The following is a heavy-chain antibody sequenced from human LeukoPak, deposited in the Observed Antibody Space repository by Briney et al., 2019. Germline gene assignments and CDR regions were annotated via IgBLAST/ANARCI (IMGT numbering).Heavy chain of an antibody. CDR1: GFTFSSYE. J-gene: IGHJ4*01. CDR3: ARLSAMLRAPEPIYYFDY. Sequence: PGGSLRLSCAASGFTFSSYEMNWVRQAPGKGLEWVSYISSSGSIIYYADSVKGRFTISRDNAKNSLYLQMNSLRAEDTAMYYCARLSAMLRAPEPIYYFDYWGQGTLVTVSS. D-gene: IGHD3-10*01. CDR2: ISSSGSII. V-gene: IGHV3-48*03.